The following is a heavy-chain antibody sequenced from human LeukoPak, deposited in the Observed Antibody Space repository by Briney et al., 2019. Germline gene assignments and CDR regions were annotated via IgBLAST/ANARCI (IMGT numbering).Heavy chain of an antibody. D-gene: IGHD2-2*01. CDR3: ARSGVPAAMRGSAFDI. CDR2: IIPIFGTA. CDR1: GGTFSSYA. V-gene: IGHV1-69*01. Sequence: ASVKVSCKASGGTFSSYAISWVRQAPGQGLAWMGGIIPIFGTANYAQKFQGRVTITADESTSTAYMELSSLRSEDTAVYYCARSGVPAAMRGSAFDIWGQGTMVTVSS. J-gene: IGHJ3*02.